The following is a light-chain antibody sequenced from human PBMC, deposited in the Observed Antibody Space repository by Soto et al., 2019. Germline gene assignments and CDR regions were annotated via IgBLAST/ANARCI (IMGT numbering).Light chain of an antibody. CDR3: SSYTSSSTV. CDR2: DVS. J-gene: IGLJ2*01. CDR1: SSDVGGYNY. Sequence: QSVLTQPASVSGSPGQSITISCTGTSSDVGGYNYVSWYQQHPGKAPKLMIYDVSNRPSGVSNRFSGSMSGNTASLTISGLQAEYEADYYGSSYTSSSTVFGGGTKVTVL. V-gene: IGLV2-14*01.